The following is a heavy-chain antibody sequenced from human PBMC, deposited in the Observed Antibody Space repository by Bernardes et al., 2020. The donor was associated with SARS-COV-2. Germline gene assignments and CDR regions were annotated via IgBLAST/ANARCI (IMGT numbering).Heavy chain of an antibody. D-gene: IGHD4-17*01. Sequence: ASVKVSCKASGYTFTSYDINWVRQATGQGLEWMGWMNLKSGSKGYAQKFQGRVTMTRDTSISTDYMELSSLRSEDTAVYYCARTYGDLDYWGQGTLVTVSS. V-gene: IGHV1-8*01. J-gene: IGHJ4*02. CDR1: GYTFTSYD. CDR3: ARTYGDLDY. CDR2: MNLKSGSK.